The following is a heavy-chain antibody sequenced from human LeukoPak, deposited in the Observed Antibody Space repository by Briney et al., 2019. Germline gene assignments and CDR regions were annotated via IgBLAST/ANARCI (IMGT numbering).Heavy chain of an antibody. CDR3: ARYAAAGTGDWFDP. J-gene: IGHJ5*02. Sequence: ASVKVSCKASGYTFTGYYMHWVRQAPGQGLEWMGWINPNSGGTNYAQKFQGRVTMTRDTSISTAYMELSRLRSDDTAVYYCARYAAAGTGDWFDPWGQGTLVTVSS. V-gene: IGHV1-2*02. CDR1: GYTFTGYY. D-gene: IGHD6-13*01. CDR2: INPNSGGT.